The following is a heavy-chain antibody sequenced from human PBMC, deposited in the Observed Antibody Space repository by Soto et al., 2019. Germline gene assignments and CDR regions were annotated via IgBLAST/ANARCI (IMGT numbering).Heavy chain of an antibody. CDR2: ISYDGSNK. Sequence: GRSLRLSCAASGFTFSGYDMHWVRQAPGKGLEWVAVISYDGSNKYYADSVKGRFTISRDNSKNTLYLQMNSLRAEDTAVYYCARIMITFGGVIVNAFDIWGQGTMVTV. V-gene: IGHV3-30-3*01. D-gene: IGHD3-16*02. CDR1: GFTFSGYD. CDR3: ARIMITFGGVIVNAFDI. J-gene: IGHJ3*02.